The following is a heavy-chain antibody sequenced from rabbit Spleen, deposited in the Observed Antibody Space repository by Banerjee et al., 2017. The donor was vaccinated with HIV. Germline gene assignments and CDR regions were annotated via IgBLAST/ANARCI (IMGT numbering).Heavy chain of an antibody. Sequence: QSLEESGGDLVKPGASLTLTCIASGVSFSGDSFSGDSYMCWVRQAPGKGLEWIGCIELNSSGFTYFASWAKGRFTITKTSSTKVTLQMTSLTAADTATYFCARDTSSSFSSYGMDLWGPGTLVTVS. J-gene: IGHJ6*01. CDR1: GVSFSGDSFSGDSY. CDR2: IELNSSGFT. CDR3: ARDTSSSFSSYGMDL. V-gene: IGHV1S40*01. D-gene: IGHD1-1*01.